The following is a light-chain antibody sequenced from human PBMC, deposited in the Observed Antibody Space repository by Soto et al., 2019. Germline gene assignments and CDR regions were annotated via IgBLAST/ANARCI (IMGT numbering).Light chain of an antibody. J-gene: IGKJ1*01. CDR1: QSVLYSSNNKNY. Sequence: DIVMTQSPDSLAVSLGERATINCKSSQSVLYSSNNKNYLAWYQQKPGQPPKLLFYWASTRKSGVPDRFSGSGSGTDFTLTISSLQAEDVAVYYCQQYYTTLWTFGQGTKVEIK. CDR3: QQYYTTLWT. V-gene: IGKV4-1*01. CDR2: WAS.